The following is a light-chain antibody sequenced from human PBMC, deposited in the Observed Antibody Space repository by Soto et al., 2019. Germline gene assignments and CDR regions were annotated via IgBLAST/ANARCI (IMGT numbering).Light chain of an antibody. Sequence: IVMTQSPDSLSVSLGERATINFKSSQIVLYSSNNKNYLAWYQQKPGQPPKLLIYWASTRESGVPDRFSGSGSGTDFTLTISSLQAEDVAVYYCQQYYSTPLTFGGGTKVDIK. J-gene: IGKJ4*01. V-gene: IGKV4-1*01. CDR3: QQYYSTPLT. CDR1: QIVLYSSNNKNY. CDR2: WAS.